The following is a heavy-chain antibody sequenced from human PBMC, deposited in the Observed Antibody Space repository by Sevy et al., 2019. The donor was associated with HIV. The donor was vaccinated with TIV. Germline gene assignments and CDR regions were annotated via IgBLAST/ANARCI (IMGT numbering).Heavy chain of an antibody. Sequence: GGSLRLSCTTSGFTFGDYAMNWVRQAPGKGLEWVAFLKSKADGGTVDHAASVKGRFTTSRDVSKSIAYLQMNDLTTEDTGVYYCTRWKGLQSIFDYWGQGALVTVS. D-gene: IGHD1-1*01. V-gene: IGHV3-49*04. CDR3: TRWKGLQSIFDY. J-gene: IGHJ4*02. CDR1: GFTFGDYA. CDR2: LKSKADGGTV.